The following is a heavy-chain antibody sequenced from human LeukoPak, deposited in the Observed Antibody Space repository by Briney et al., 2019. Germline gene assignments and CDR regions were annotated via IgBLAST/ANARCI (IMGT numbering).Heavy chain of an antibody. CDR1: GFTFSSYA. Sequence: QTGGSLRLSCAASGFTFSSYAMHWVRQAPGKGLEWVSAISGSGGSTYYADSVKGRFTISRDNSKNTLYLQMNSLRAEDTAVYFCAKYVTMPGTSMYGLDIWGQGTMVAVSS. V-gene: IGHV3-23*01. CDR3: AKYVTMPGTSMYGLDI. CDR2: ISGSGGST. J-gene: IGHJ3*02. D-gene: IGHD2-2*01.